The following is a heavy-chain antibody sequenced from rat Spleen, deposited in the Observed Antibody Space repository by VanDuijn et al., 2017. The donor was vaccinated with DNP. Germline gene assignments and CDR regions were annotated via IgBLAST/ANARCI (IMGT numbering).Heavy chain of an antibody. D-gene: IGHD5-1*01. V-gene: IGHV5-25*01. CDR2: ISTSGGST. CDR1: GFTFSNYD. J-gene: IGHJ2*01. Sequence: EVQLVESGGGLVQPGRSLKLSCAASGFTFSNYDMAWVRQAPTKGLEWVASISTSGGSTYYRDSVKGRFTVSRDNAKSTLYLQMDSLRSEDTATYYCARGLTGRGYWGQGVMVTVSS. CDR3: ARGLTGRGY.